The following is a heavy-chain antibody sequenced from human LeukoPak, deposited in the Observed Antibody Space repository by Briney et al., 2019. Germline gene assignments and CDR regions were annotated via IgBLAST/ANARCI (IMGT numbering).Heavy chain of an antibody. Sequence: ASVKVSCKVSGYTLTELSMHWVRQTPGKGLEWMGGFDPEDGEIIYAQKFQGRVTMTTDTSTSTAYMELRSLRSDDTAVYYCARDLGSYDSNTYRPYWGQGTLVTVSS. CDR3: ARDLGSYDSNTYRPY. CDR2: FDPEDGEI. CDR1: GYTLTELS. D-gene: IGHD3-22*01. J-gene: IGHJ4*02. V-gene: IGHV1-24*01.